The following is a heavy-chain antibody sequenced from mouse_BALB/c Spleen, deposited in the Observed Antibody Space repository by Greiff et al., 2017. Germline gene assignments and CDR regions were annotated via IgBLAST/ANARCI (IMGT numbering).Heavy chain of an antibody. Sequence: VQLKESGAELVKPGASVKLSCTASGFNIKDTYMHWVKQRPEQGLEWIGRIDPANGNTKYDPKFQGKATITADTSSNTAYLQLSSLTSEDTAVYYCALSYYGSYDWYFDVWGAGTTVTVSS. CDR1: GFNIKDTY. CDR3: ALSYYGSYDWYFDV. V-gene: IGHV14-3*02. D-gene: IGHD2-10*01. CDR2: IDPANGNT. J-gene: IGHJ1*01.